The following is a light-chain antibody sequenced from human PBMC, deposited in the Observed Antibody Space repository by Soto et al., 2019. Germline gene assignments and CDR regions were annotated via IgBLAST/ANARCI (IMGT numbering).Light chain of an antibody. CDR3: QQYNSYSYT. J-gene: IGKJ2*01. CDR2: DAS. Sequence: DIQITQSPSTLSASVGDRVTITCRASQSISSWLAWYQQKPGKAPKVLIYDASSLESGVPSRFSGSGSGTEFTLTISSLQPDDFATYYCQQYNSYSYTFGQGT. CDR1: QSISSW. V-gene: IGKV1-5*01.